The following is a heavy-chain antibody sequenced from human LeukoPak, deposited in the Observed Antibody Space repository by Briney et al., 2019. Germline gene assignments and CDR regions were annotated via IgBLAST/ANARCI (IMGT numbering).Heavy chain of an antibody. Sequence: SETLSLTRSVSGASISSYYWSSVRQPPGKGLEWIGYIYSSGSTNYNPSLKSRATISVDTSRNQFSLKLNSVTAADTAVYYCARAYSNRVDAFDIWGQGTMVTVSS. CDR2: IYSSGST. J-gene: IGHJ3*02. D-gene: IGHD2-15*01. V-gene: IGHV4-59*01. CDR1: GASISSYY. CDR3: ARAYSNRVDAFDI.